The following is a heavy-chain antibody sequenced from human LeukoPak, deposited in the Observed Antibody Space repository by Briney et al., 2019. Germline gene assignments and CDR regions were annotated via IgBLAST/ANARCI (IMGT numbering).Heavy chain of an antibody. CDR3: AKTGISGYDYIGDDAFDI. J-gene: IGHJ3*02. CDR1: GFTFSNYA. D-gene: IGHD5-12*01. CDR2: ISDDGSNK. V-gene: IGHV3-30*18. Sequence: GGSLRLSCAASGFTFSNYANTWVGQPPAKGLDWGAVISDDGSNKYYADSVKGRFTISRDNAKNSLYLQMNSLRAEDTALYYCAKTGISGYDYIGDDAFDIWGQGTMVTVSS.